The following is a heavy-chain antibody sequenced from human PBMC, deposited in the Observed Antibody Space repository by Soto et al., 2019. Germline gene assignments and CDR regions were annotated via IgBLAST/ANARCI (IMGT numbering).Heavy chain of an antibody. CDR1: GGTFSSYA. CDR3: ARGPPHCDFWSGGDGMDV. Sequence: QVQLVQSGAEVKKPGSSLKVSCKASGGTFSSYAISWVRQAPGQGLEWMGGIISIVGTANYAQKFQGRVTITTDKSTSKAYREVSRLRSEDTAVYYCARGPPHCDFWSGGDGMDVWGQGTTVTGSS. V-gene: IGHV1-69*06. J-gene: IGHJ6*02. D-gene: IGHD3-3*01. CDR2: IISIVGTA.